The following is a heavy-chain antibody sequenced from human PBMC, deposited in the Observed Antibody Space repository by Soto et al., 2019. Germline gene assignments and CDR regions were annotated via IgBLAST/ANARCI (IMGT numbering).Heavy chain of an antibody. CDR3: ARELEYYDFWSGYPTYMDV. Sequence: ASVKVSCKASGYTFTSYDINWVRQATGQGLEWMGWMNPNSGNTGYAQKFQGRVTMTRNTSISTAYMELSSLRSEDTAVYYCARELEYYDFWSGYPTYMDVWGKGTTVTVS. J-gene: IGHJ6*03. V-gene: IGHV1-8*01. CDR1: GYTFTSYD. CDR2: MNPNSGNT. D-gene: IGHD3-3*01.